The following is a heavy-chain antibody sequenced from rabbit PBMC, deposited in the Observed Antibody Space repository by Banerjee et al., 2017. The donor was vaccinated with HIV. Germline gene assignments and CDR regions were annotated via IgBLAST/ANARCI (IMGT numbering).Heavy chain of an antibody. Sequence: QSLEESGGDLVKPGASLTLTCKASGIDFSTGCDLCWVRQAPGKGLEWIACIYVGSGGLTYYASWAKGRFTISKTSSTTVTLQMTSLTDADTATYFCARGGNSYDTWGPGTLVTVS. V-gene: IGHV1S40*01. J-gene: IGHJ2*01. CDR1: GIDFSTGCD. D-gene: IGHD8-1*01. CDR3: ARGGNSYDT. CDR2: IYVGSGGLT.